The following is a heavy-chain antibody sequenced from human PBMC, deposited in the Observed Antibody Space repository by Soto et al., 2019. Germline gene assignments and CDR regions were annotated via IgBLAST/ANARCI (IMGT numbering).Heavy chain of an antibody. V-gene: IGHV3-30*03. CDR2: ISYDGSNK. CDR1: GFSFSSYG. D-gene: IGHD6-19*01. J-gene: IGHJ4*02. Sequence: GGSLRLSCAASGFSFSSYGMQGVRQAPGKGLEWVAVISYDGSNKYYADSVKDRFTISRDNSKKTLYLQMNSLRADDTAVYYCVAGQYFFDYCGQGTLVTVSS. CDR3: VAGQYFFDY.